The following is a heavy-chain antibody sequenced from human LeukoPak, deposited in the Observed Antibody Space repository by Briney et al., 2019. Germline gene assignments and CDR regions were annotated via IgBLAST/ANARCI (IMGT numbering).Heavy chain of an antibody. CDR3: TTDYLGY. V-gene: IGHV3-15*01. CDR2: IKSETDGGAT. J-gene: IGHJ4*02. Sequence: GGSLRLSCAACVFTFSNAWRRGVPESPEKGLEWGGRIKSETDGGATDYAAPVKGRFTISRDDSKNTLYLQMNSLKTEDTAVYYCTTDYLGYWGQGTLVTVSS. CDR1: VFTFSNAW.